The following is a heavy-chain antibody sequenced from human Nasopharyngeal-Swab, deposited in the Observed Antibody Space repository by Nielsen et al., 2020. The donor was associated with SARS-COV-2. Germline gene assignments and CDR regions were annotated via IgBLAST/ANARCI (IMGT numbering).Heavy chain of an antibody. V-gene: IGHV3-53*01. CDR2: IYSGGST. Sequence: VRQAPGKGLEWVSVIYSGGSTYYADSVKGRFTISRDNAKNSLYLQMNSLRAEDTAVYYCARGDISAVWGKGTTVTVSS. J-gene: IGHJ6*04. D-gene: IGHD2-15*01. CDR3: ARGDISAV.